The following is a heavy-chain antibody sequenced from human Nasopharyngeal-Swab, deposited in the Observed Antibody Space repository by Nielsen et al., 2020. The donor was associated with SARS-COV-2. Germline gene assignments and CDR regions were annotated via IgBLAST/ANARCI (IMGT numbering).Heavy chain of an antibody. Sequence: ASVKVSCKASGYTFTSYAMHWVRQAPGQRLEWMGWISAYNGNTNYAQKLQGRVTMTTDTSTSTAYMELRSLRSDDTAVYYCARDAAAGKGNWFDPWGQGTLVTVSS. CDR1: GYTFTSYA. CDR3: ARDAAAGKGNWFDP. J-gene: IGHJ5*02. V-gene: IGHV1-18*01. D-gene: IGHD6-13*01. CDR2: ISAYNGNT.